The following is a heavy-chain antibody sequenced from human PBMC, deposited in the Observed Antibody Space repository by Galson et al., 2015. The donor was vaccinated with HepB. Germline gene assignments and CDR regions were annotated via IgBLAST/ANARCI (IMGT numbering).Heavy chain of an antibody. J-gene: IGHJ4*02. D-gene: IGHD6-13*01. CDR3: GVYSSSWFSFDY. V-gene: IGHV4-34*01. CDR1: GGSFSGYY. Sequence: ETLSLTCAVYGGSFSGYYWSWIRQPPGKGLEWIGEINHSGSTNYNPSLKSRVTISVDTSKNQFSLKLSSVTAADTAVYYCGVYSSSWFSFDYWGQGTLVTVSS. CDR2: INHSGST.